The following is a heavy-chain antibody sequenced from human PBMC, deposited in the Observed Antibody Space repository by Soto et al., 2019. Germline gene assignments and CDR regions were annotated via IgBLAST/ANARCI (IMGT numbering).Heavy chain of an antibody. CDR1: GFSLTSSRVG. CDR3: AHSRYDILTGQWGVWDY. Sequence: QITLKESGPTLVKPTQTLTLTCTFSGFSLTSSRVGVGWIRQPPGKALEWLALIYWDDDKRYSPSLKSRLTITKDTSKNQVVLTMTNMDPVDTATYYCAHSRYDILTGQWGVWDYWGQGTLVTVSS. J-gene: IGHJ4*02. CDR2: IYWDDDK. D-gene: IGHD3-9*01. V-gene: IGHV2-5*02.